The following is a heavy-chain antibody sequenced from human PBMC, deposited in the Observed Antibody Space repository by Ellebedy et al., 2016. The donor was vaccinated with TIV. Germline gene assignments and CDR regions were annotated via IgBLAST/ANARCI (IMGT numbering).Heavy chain of an antibody. CDR1: GDSVSSISAA. D-gene: IGHD6-13*01. Sequence: SQTLSLTCAISGDSVSSISAAWNWIRQSPSRGLEWLGRTYYRSRWYNEYAISAKSRISIDPDTSKNQFSLQLNSVTPEDTAVYYCARGDSSRGYGFDYWGQGTLVTVSS. CDR2: TYYRSRWYN. CDR3: ARGDSSRGYGFDY. V-gene: IGHV6-1*01. J-gene: IGHJ4*02.